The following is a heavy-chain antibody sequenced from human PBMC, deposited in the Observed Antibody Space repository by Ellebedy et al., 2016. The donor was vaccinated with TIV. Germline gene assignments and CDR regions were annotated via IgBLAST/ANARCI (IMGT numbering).Heavy chain of an antibody. CDR3: AKDQVGGDGRWVFDS. CDR2: IYGGGVTA. V-gene: IGHV3-23*01. J-gene: IGHJ3*01. Sequence: GESLKISCAASGFTFSSYAMAWVRQPPGKGLEWVSAIYGGGVTAYYTDYVKGRFTISRDNSRNTLYLQMNSLRAEDTAIYYCAKDQVGGDGRWVFDSWGQGTVVTVSS. CDR1: GFTFSSYA. D-gene: IGHD3-16*01.